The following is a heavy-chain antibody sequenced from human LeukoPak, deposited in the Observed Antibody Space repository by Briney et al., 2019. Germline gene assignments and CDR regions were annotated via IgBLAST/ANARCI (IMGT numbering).Heavy chain of an antibody. Sequence: KSSETLSLTCTVSGGSISSYYWSWIRQPPGKGLEWIGYIYYSGSTNHNPSLKSRVTISVDTSKNQFSLKLSSVTAADTAVYYCARAWQLDYWGQGTLVTVSS. CDR2: IYYSGST. CDR3: ARAWQLDY. V-gene: IGHV4-59*01. J-gene: IGHJ4*02. CDR1: GGSISSYY. D-gene: IGHD6-6*01.